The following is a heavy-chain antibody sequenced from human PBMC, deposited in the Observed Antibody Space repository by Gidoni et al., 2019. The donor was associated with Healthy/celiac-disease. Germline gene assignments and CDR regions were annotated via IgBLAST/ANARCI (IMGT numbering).Heavy chain of an antibody. V-gene: IGHV3-33*01. J-gene: IGHJ4*02. D-gene: IGHD3-22*01. Sequence: QVQLVESGGGVVQPGRSLRLPCAASGFTFSSYGMHWVRQAPGKGLEWVAVIWYDGSNKYYADSVKGRFTISRDNSKNTLYLQMNSLRAEDTAVYYCARDRGDSSGYYNGYFDYWGQGTLVTVSS. CDR3: ARDRGDSSGYYNGYFDY. CDR1: GFTFSSYG. CDR2: IWYDGSNK.